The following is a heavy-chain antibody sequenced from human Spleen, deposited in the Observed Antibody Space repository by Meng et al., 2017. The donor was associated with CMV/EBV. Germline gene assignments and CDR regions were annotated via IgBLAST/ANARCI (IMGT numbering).Heavy chain of an antibody. CDR3: AKQLTGSAAWWFDP. J-gene: IGHJ5*02. CDR1: GFTVSSHW. V-gene: IGHV3-7*01. D-gene: IGHD1-1*01. Sequence: SGFTVSSHWMSWARQAPGKGQEWVAKIKEDGSQTYYVNSVTGRFTISRDNAKNLLYLQMSSLRADDTAIYYCAKQLTGSAAWWFDPWGQGTLVTVSS. CDR2: IKEDGSQT.